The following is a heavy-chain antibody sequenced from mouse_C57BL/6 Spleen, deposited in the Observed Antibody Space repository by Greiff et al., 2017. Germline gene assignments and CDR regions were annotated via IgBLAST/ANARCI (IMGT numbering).Heavy chain of an antibody. CDR3: ARDYYGSSYGWYFDV. D-gene: IGHD1-1*01. J-gene: IGHJ1*03. Sequence: VQLQQSGPELVKPGASVKISCKASGYSFTSYYIHWVKQRPGQGLEWIGWIYPGSGNTKYTEKFKGKATLTADTSSSTAYMQLSSLTSEDSAVYYCARDYYGSSYGWYFDVWGTGTTVTVSS. V-gene: IGHV1-66*01. CDR1: GYSFTSYY. CDR2: IYPGSGNT.